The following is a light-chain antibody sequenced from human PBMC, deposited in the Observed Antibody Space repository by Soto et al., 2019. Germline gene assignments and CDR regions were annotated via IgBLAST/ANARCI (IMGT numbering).Light chain of an antibody. CDR1: QSISTY. CDR3: QQTYSTLPIT. J-gene: IGKJ5*01. Sequence: DIQMTQSPSSLSASVGDRVTIACRASQSISTYVNWYQHKPGQAPKLLIYAASILQSGVPSRFSGSGSGTLFTLTISNLQPEDFASYCCQQTYSTLPITFGQGTRLEIK. CDR2: AAS. V-gene: IGKV1-39*01.